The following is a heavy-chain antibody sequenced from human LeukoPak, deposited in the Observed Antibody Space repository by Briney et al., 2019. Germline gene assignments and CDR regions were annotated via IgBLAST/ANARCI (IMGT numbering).Heavy chain of an antibody. Sequence: GGSLRLSCAASGFTFSDYYMSWIRQAPGKGLEWVSYISSSATTIYYADSVEGRFTISRDNAKNSLYLQMNSLRAEDTAVYYCANLLRWEPYWGQGTLVTVSS. CDR3: ANLLRWEPY. V-gene: IGHV3-11*04. J-gene: IGHJ4*02. CDR2: ISSSATTI. D-gene: IGHD4-23*01. CDR1: GFTFSDYY.